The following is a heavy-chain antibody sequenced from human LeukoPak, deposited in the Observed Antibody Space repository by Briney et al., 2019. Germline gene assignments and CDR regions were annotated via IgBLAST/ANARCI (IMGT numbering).Heavy chain of an antibody. D-gene: IGHD3-9*01. J-gene: IGHJ3*02. V-gene: IGHV3-23*01. CDR3: SLTDSDILTGFSPFDI. CDR1: GFAFNTYA. Sequence: PGGSLRLSCAASGFAFNTYALSWVRQAPGKGLEWVSAISGSGSITYYADSVKGRCTISRDNSENILYLQMNSLRAEDTAVYYCSLTDSDILTGFSPFDIWGQGTMVTVSS. CDR2: ISGSGSIT.